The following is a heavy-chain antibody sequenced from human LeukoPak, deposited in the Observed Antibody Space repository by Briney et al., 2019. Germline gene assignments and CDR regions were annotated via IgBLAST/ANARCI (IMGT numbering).Heavy chain of an antibody. J-gene: IGHJ3*02. Sequence: SETLSLTCAVYGGSFSGYYWSWIRQPPGKGLEWIGEINHSGSANYNPSLKSRVTISVDTSKNQFSLKLSSVTAADTAVYYCASPYGDYNGAFDIWGQGTMVTVSS. CDR3: ASPYGDYNGAFDI. CDR1: GGSFSGYY. CDR2: INHSGSA. V-gene: IGHV4-34*01. D-gene: IGHD4-17*01.